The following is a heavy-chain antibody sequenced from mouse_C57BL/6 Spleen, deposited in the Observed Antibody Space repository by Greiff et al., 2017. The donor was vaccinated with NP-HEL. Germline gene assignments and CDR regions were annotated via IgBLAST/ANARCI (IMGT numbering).Heavy chain of an antibody. D-gene: IGHD4-1*01. CDR2: IDPSDSYT. V-gene: IGHV1-59*01. J-gene: IGHJ2*01. CDR3: ARANLLGRGNFDY. Sequence: QVQLQQPGAELVRPGTSVKLSCKASGYTFTSYWMHWVKQRPGQGLEWIGVIDPSDSYTNYNQKFKGKATLTVDTSSSTAYMQLSSLTSEDSAVYYCARANLLGRGNFDYWGQGTTLTVSS. CDR1: GYTFTSYW.